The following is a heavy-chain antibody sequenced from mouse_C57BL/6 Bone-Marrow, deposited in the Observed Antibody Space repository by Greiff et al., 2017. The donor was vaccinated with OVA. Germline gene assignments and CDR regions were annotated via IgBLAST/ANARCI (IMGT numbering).Heavy chain of an antibody. V-gene: IGHV3-6*01. Sequence: DVQLQESGPGLVKPSQSLSLTCSVTGYSITSGYYWNWIRQFPGNKLEWMGYISYDGSNNYNPSLKNRISITRDTSKNQFFLKLNSVTTEDTATYYCARWSLFAYWGQGTLVTVSA. J-gene: IGHJ3*01. CDR3: ARWSLFAY. CDR1: GYSITSGYY. CDR2: ISYDGSN.